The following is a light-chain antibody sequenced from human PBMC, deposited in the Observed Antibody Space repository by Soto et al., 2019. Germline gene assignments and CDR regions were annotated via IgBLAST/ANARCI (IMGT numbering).Light chain of an antibody. V-gene: IGKV3-20*01. CDR3: QQYDGSPRT. CDR1: QSLTSSY. CDR2: GAS. Sequence: EIGVTQSAGTLSLSPGERATLSCRASQSLTSSYLAGDQQKPGQAPRLLIYGASSRATGIPDRFTGSGSGTDFTLTISRLEPEDVEVDYCQQYDGSPRTFGQGTKVDIK. J-gene: IGKJ1*01.